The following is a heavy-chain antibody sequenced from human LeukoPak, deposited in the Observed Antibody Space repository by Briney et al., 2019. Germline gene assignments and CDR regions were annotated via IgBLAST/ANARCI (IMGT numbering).Heavy chain of an antibody. J-gene: IGHJ6*02. V-gene: IGHV5-51*01. D-gene: IGHD3-10*01. CDR1: GYNFGTRW. CDR3: ARGAYGSGSYYNYYGMDV. CDR2: IYPDDSDA. Sequence: GESLKISCKGSGYNFGTRWVAWVRQMPGKGLEWMGIIYPDDSDAGYSPSFQGQVTISADKSINTAYLQWSSLKASDTAIYFCARGAYGSGSYYNYYGMDVWGQGTTVTVSS.